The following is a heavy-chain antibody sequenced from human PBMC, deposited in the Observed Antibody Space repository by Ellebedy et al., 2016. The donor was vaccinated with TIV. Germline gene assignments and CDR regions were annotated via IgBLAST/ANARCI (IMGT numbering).Heavy chain of an antibody. J-gene: IGHJ6*03. CDR1: GGSISSYY. V-gene: IGHV4-59*01. Sequence: SETLSLTCTVTGGSISSYYWSWIRQPPGEGRGWGVGGGGGWSTNYNPSLKSRVTISLDMTENQFSLKLSSVTAADTAIYYCARLDTELITVDDYYYYMDVWGKGTTVTVSS. CDR2: GGGGWST. D-gene: IGHD4-11*01. CDR3: ARLDTELITVDDYYYYMDV.